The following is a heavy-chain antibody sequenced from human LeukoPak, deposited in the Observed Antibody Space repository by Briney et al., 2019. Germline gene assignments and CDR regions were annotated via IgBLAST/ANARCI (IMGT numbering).Heavy chain of an antibody. CDR1: GGSISSYY. V-gene: IGHV4-4*07. Sequence: PSETLSLTCTVPGGSISSYYWSWLRQPAGKGLEWIGRIYTSGSTNYHPSLKSRVTMSVDTSKNQFSLKLSSVTAADTAVYYCARSHSVWTSFDYWGQGTLVTVSS. J-gene: IGHJ4*02. D-gene: IGHD3/OR15-3a*01. CDR3: ARSHSVWTSFDY. CDR2: IYTSGST.